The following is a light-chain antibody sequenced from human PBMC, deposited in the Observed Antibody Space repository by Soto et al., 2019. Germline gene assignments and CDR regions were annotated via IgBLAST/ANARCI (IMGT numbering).Light chain of an antibody. CDR2: GAS. Sequence: EIVLTQSPGTLSLSPGETATLSCRASQSVSSTALAWYQQKPGQAPRLLIYGASNRATGIPDRFSGSGSGTDFTLTISRLEPEDFALYYCQQYGSSPPLSFGGGTKLEIK. J-gene: IGKJ4*01. CDR3: QQYGSSPPLS. V-gene: IGKV3-20*01. CDR1: QSVSSTA.